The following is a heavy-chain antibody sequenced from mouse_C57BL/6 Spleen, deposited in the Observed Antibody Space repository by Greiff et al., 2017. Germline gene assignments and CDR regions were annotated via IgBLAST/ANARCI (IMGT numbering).Heavy chain of an antibody. V-gene: IGHV1-64*01. CDR1: GYTFTSYW. CDR2: IHPNSGST. CDR3: ARELRQYYFDY. D-gene: IGHD1-1*01. Sequence: QVQLQQPGAELVKPGASVTLSCKASGYTFTSYWMHWVKQRPGQGLEWIGMIHPNSGSTNYNEKFKSKATLTVDKSSSTAYMQLSSLTSEDSAVHYCARELRQYYFDYWGQGTTLSLL. J-gene: IGHJ2*01.